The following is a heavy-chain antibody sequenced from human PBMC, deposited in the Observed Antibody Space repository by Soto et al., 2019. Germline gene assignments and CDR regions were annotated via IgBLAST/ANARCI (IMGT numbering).Heavy chain of an antibody. CDR3: ARFNSGNYYDAFDV. Sequence: QVQLQESGPGLVKPSGTLSLTCAVSGGSISSSNWWSWVRQPPGKGLEWIGEIYHSGSTNYNPPLKPLVTISVDKSKILFSLKLSSVTAAATAVYYCARFNSGNYYDAFDVWGQGTMVTVSS. V-gene: IGHV4-4*02. CDR1: GGSISSSNW. CDR2: IYHSGST. J-gene: IGHJ3*01. D-gene: IGHD1-26*01.